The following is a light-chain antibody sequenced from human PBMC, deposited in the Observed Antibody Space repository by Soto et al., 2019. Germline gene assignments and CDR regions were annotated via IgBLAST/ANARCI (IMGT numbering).Light chain of an antibody. CDR3: QNDNSAPLT. CDR2: ATS. V-gene: IGKV1-27*01. Sequence: DIQMTQSPSSLSASVGDRVSITCRASQDISNSFAWYQQKPGKVPKVLIYATSILQSGVPARFSGSGSVTDFTLAISSLQPEDVATYYCQNDNSAPLTVGGGTKVES. CDR1: QDISNS. J-gene: IGKJ4*01.